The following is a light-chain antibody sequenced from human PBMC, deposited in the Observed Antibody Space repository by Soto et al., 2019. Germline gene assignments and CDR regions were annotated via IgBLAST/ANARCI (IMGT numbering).Light chain of an antibody. CDR3: QQRSYWPLT. V-gene: IGKV3-11*01. Sequence: EIVLTQSPGTLSLSPGERATLSCTASQSVSNYLAWFQQKPGQAPRLLIYDASNRATGIPDRFSGSGSGTDFTLTIGSLEPEDVAVYYCQQRSYWPLTFRGGTKVDIK. CDR2: DAS. J-gene: IGKJ4*01. CDR1: QSVSNY.